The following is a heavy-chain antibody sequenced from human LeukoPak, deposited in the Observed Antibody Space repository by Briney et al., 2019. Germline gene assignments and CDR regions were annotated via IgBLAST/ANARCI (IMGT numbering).Heavy chain of an antibody. J-gene: IGHJ4*02. CDR3: AIDPNWGTHS. V-gene: IGHV3-23*01. D-gene: IGHD7-27*01. Sequence: GWSLRLSCAASGFTFSTYTMYWVRHPPGKRLEWVSIIGNNGGGIHYADSVRGRFTISRDNSKNALYLQMNSLRVEDTAVYYCAIDPNWGTHSWGQGVLVTVSS. CDR1: GFTFSTYT. CDR2: IGNNGGGI.